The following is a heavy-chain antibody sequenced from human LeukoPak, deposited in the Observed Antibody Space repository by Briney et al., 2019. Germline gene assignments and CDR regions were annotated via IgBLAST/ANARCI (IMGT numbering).Heavy chain of an antibody. J-gene: IGHJ3*02. V-gene: IGHV4-61*02. Sequence: PSQTLSLTCTVSGGSISSGSYYWSWIRQPAGKGLEWIGRIYTSGSTNYNPSLKSRVTISVDTSKNQFSLKLRSVTAADTAVYYCARNWAYYDSSGYPQGDAFDIWGQGTMVTVSS. D-gene: IGHD3-22*01. CDR1: GGSISSGSYY. CDR2: IYTSGST. CDR3: ARNWAYYDSSGYPQGDAFDI.